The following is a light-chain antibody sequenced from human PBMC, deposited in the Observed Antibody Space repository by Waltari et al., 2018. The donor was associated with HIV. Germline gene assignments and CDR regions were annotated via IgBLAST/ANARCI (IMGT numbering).Light chain of an antibody. J-gene: IGKJ2*01. CDR1: QTISNR. V-gene: IGKV1-39*01. CDR2: AAS. Sequence: DIQMTQSPSSLSASLGDRVTITCRASQTISNRLNWYQQEPGKAPKLLIYAASSLQSGVPSRFSGSGSETDFTLTISSLQPEDFATDYCQQSYGTPPYTFGQGTKLEIK. CDR3: QQSYGTPPYT.